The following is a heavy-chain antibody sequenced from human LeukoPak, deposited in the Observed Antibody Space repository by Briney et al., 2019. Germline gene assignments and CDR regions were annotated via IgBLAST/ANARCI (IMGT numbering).Heavy chain of an antibody. Sequence: ASVKVSCKASGGTFSSYAISWVRQAPGQGLEWMGGIIPIFGTANYAQKFQGRVTITADESTSTAYMELSSLRSEDTAVYYCARVAVAGQYYYYGMDVWGQGTTVTVSS. CDR2: IIPIFGTA. V-gene: IGHV1-69*13. J-gene: IGHJ6*02. CDR1: GGTFSSYA. CDR3: ARVAVAGQYYYYGMDV. D-gene: IGHD6-19*01.